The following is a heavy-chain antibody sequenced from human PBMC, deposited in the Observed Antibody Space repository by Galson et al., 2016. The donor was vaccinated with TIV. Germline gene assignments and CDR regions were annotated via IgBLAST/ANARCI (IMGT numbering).Heavy chain of an antibody. Sequence: SLRLSCAASGLIVTDNSMTWVRQAPGKGLEWVALIYDDGKKIYADSVQGRFTISRDSSKNVLYLQMTSLRGEDTAVYFCARDRRHCGNECFLRYYYGMDVWGQGTTVTVSS. V-gene: IGHV3-53*05. CDR1: GLIVTDNS. J-gene: IGHJ6*02. CDR2: IYDDGKK. D-gene: IGHD2-21*01. CDR3: ARDRRHCGNECFLRYYYGMDV.